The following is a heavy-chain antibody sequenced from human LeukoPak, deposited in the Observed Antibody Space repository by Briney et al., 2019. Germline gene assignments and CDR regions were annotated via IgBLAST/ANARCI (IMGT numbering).Heavy chain of an antibody. Sequence: GGSLRLSCAASGFTFSNAWMSWVRQAPGKGLEWVALIKSKTDGGTTDYAAPVNGRFTISRDDSKNTLYLQMNSLKTEDTAVYYCTTDPTGWGQGTLVTVSS. CDR2: IKSKTDGGTT. V-gene: IGHV3-15*01. CDR3: TTDPTG. CDR1: GFTFSNAW. J-gene: IGHJ4*02.